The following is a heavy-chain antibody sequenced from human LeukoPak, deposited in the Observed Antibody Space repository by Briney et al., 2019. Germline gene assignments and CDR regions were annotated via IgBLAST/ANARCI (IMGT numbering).Heavy chain of an antibody. Sequence: SETLSLTCAVHGGSFSGYYWSWIRQPPGKGLEWIGEINHSGSTNYNPSLKSRVTISVDTSKNQFSLKLSSVTAADTAVYYCARSGVVRGVITHKTIDYWGQGTLVTVSS. CDR3: ARSGVVRGVITHKTIDY. CDR2: INHSGST. J-gene: IGHJ4*02. CDR1: GGSFSGYY. V-gene: IGHV4-34*01. D-gene: IGHD3-10*01.